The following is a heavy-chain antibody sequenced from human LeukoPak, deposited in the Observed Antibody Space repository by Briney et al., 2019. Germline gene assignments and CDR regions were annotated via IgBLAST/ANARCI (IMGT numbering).Heavy chain of an antibody. CDR2: IYYSGST. CDR3: ARELVVVPAAILDDWFDP. Sequence: SETLSPTCTVSGVSISIISYYWGWIRQPPGKGLEWIGSIYYSGSTYYNPSLKSRVTISVDTSKNQFSLKLSSVTAADTAVYYCARELVVVPAAILDDWFDPWGQGTLVTVSS. CDR1: GVSISIISYY. V-gene: IGHV4-39*07. D-gene: IGHD2-2*01. J-gene: IGHJ5*02.